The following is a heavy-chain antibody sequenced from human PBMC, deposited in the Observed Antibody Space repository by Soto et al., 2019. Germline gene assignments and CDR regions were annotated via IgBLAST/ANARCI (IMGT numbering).Heavy chain of an antibody. CDR1: GYTFTGYY. CDR2: INPNSGGT. CDR3: ARVRPEAYDSSGYHDY. D-gene: IGHD3-22*01. J-gene: IGHJ4*02. V-gene: IGHV1-2*04. Sequence: EASVXVSCKASGYTFTGYYMHWVRQAPGQGLEWMGWINPNSGGTNYAQKFQGWVTMTRDTSISTAYMELSRLRSDDTAVYYCARVRPEAYDSSGYHDYWGQGTLVTRLL.